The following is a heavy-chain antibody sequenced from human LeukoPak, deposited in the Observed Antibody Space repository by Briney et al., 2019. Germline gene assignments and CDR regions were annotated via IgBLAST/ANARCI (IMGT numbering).Heavy chain of an antibody. CDR3: AKKGYAGQGTYSYYFDY. Sequence: GGSLRLSRAASGFTFSSFSMSWVRQAPGKGLEWVSTISTSGAATYYADSVKGRFTISRDNSKNTLYLQMNSLRADDTAVYCCAKKGYAGQGTYSYYFDYWGQGTLVTVSS. CDR2: ISTSGAAT. J-gene: IGHJ4*02. V-gene: IGHV3-23*01. CDR1: GFTFSSFS. D-gene: IGHD3-10*01.